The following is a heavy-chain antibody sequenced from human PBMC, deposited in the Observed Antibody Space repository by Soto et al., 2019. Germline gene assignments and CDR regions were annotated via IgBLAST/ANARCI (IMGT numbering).Heavy chain of an antibody. Sequence: ASVKVSCKASGYTFTSYDINWVRQATGQGLEWMGWMNPNSGNTGYAQKFQGRVTMTRNTSISTAYMELSSLRSEDTAVYYCARERDSSGYHPYYYYGMDVWGQGTAVTVSS. V-gene: IGHV1-8*01. J-gene: IGHJ6*02. CDR2: MNPNSGNT. D-gene: IGHD3-22*01. CDR1: GYTFTSYD. CDR3: ARERDSSGYHPYYYYGMDV.